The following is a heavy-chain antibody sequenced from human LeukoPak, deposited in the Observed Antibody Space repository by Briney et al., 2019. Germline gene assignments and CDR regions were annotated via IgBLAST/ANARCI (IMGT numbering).Heavy chain of an antibody. CDR2: INWDGGST. CDR1: GCTFDDYG. CDR3: ARGRRGRYYFDY. J-gene: IGHJ4*02. V-gene: IGHV3-20*04. Sequence: GGSLRLSCAASGCTFDDYGMSWVRQAPGKGLEWVSGINWDGGSTGYADSVKGRFTISRDNAKNSLYLQMNSLRAEDTALYYCARGRRGRYYFDYWGQGTLVTVSS.